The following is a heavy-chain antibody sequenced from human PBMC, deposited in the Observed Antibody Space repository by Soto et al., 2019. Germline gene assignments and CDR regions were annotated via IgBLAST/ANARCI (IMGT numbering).Heavy chain of an antibody. CDR1: GGSISSYY. Sequence: PSETLSLTCTVSGGSISSYYWSWIRQPPGKGLEWIGYIYYSGSTNYNPSLKSRVTISVDTSKNQFSLKLSSVTAADTAVYYCARSWFGESPFDYWGQGTLVTVSS. D-gene: IGHD3-10*01. CDR3: ARSWFGESPFDY. V-gene: IGHV4-59*01. J-gene: IGHJ4*02. CDR2: IYYSGST.